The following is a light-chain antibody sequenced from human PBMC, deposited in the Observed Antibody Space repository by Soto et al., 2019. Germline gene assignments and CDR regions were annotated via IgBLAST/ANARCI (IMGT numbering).Light chain of an antibody. CDR1: EKFFSNSNNKNY. Sequence: DTVMTQSPDSLAVSLGEMATINCEAIEKFFSNSNNKNYLAWFQQKPGQPPKLLIYWASTRESGVPDRFSGSGSGTEFTLTISSLQAEDVAVYYCQQYYGSPLTFGGGTKVDIK. J-gene: IGKJ4*01. CDR3: QQYYGSPLT. CDR2: WAS. V-gene: IGKV4-1*01.